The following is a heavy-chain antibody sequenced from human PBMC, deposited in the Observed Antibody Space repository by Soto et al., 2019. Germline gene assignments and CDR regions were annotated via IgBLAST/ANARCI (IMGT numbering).Heavy chain of an antibody. CDR2: MNPNSGTT. D-gene: IGHD2-15*01. V-gene: IGHV1-8*01. CDR3: RDLRSSPTQRSSDLIVRAFQ. Sequence: AASRNSTWKGSGERFSRNDDNLVRQVTGQGLEWMGWMNPNSGTTGYAQKFQDRITLTRDTPKTTAYMELSSLTSDDTAVYFCRDLRSSPTQRSSDLIVRAFQ. J-gene: IGHJ1*01. CDR1: GERFSRND.